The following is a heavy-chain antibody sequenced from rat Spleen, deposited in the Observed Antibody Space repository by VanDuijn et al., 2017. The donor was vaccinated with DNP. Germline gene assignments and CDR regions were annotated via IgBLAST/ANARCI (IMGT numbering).Heavy chain of an antibody. J-gene: IGHJ1*01. CDR1: GFIFSNYW. Sequence: EVQLVESGGGLVQPGRSLQLSCVASGFIFSNYWLNWIRQAPGKGLEWVASITPDGSDTFYPDTVKGRFVISKEKTKNAGYLQMNSMRSEDTATYYCAKTGSYYWYFDFWGPGTMVTVSS. D-gene: IGHD5-1*01. CDR2: ITPDGSDT. CDR3: AKTGSYYWYFDF. V-gene: IGHV5-35*01.